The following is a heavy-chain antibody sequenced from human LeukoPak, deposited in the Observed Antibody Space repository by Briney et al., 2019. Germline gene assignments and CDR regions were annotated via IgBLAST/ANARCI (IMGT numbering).Heavy chain of an antibody. CDR3: AKRGVVIRVILVGFHKEAYYFDS. V-gene: IGHV3-23*01. CDR1: GITLSNYC. D-gene: IGHD3-22*01. J-gene: IGHJ4*02. Sequence: PGGSLRLSCAVSGITLSNYCMSWVRQAPGKGLEWVAGISDSGGRTNYADSVKGRFTISRDNPKNKLYLQMNSLRAEETAVYFCAKRGVVIRVILVGFHKEAYYFDSWGQGALVTVSS. CDR2: ISDSGGRT.